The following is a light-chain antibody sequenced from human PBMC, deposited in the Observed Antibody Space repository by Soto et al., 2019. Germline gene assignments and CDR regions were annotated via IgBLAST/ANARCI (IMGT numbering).Light chain of an antibody. V-gene: IGKV3-20*01. J-gene: IGKJ1*01. CDR2: GAS. Sequence: EIVMTQSPATLSVSPGERVTLHCRASQSVTSNLAWYQQKPGQAPRLLIYGASSRATGIPDRFSGGGSGTDFTLTISRLEPEDFAVYYCQHYGTSATFGQGTKVDIK. CDR1: QSVTSN. CDR3: QHYGTSAT.